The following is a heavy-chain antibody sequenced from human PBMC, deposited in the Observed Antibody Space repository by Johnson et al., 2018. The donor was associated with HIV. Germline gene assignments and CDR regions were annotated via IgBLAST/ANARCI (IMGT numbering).Heavy chain of an antibody. V-gene: IGHV3-48*04. CDR3: ARWGSTTGTGSAFDI. J-gene: IGHJ3*02. D-gene: IGHD4-17*01. Sequence: VQLVESGGGLVQPGGSLRLSCAASGFTFSSYAMSWVRQAPGKGLEWVSAISGSGSTIYYADSVKGRVTISRDNAKNSLYLQMNSLRAGDTAVYYCARWGSTTGTGSAFDIWGQGTVVTVSS. CDR2: ISGSGSTI. CDR1: GFTFSSYA.